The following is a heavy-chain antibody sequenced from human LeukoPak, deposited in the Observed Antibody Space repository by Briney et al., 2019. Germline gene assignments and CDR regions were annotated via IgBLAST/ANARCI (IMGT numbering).Heavy chain of an antibody. Sequence: TGGSLRLSCAASGFTFSSYGMNWVRQAPGKGLEWVSYISSSSTTIYYADSVKGRFTISRDNAKNSLYLQMNSLRDEDTAVYYCATVGEMGTSFAFDIWGQGTMVTVSS. CDR2: ISSSSTTI. D-gene: IGHD5-24*01. CDR3: ATVGEMGTSFAFDI. V-gene: IGHV3-48*02. J-gene: IGHJ3*02. CDR1: GFTFSSYG.